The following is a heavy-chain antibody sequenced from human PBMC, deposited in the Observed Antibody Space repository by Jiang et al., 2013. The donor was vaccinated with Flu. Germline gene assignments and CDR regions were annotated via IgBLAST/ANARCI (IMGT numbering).Heavy chain of an antibody. CDR2: LSGSGYTT. CDR1: GSTFPTYA. Sequence: SGGGLVQPGGSLRLSCAVSGSTFPTYAMSWVRQAPGKGLEWVSTLSGSGYTTYYADSVKGRFTISRDTSNNTLYLQMHSLRAEDTAVYYCAKDVIDNSYWFDPWGQGTLVTVSS. J-gene: IGHJ5*02. CDR3: AKDVIDNSYWFDP. V-gene: IGHV3-23*01. D-gene: IGHD1-1*01.